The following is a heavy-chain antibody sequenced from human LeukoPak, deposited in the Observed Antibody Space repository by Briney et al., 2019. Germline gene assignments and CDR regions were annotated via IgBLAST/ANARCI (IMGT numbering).Heavy chain of an antibody. CDR2: IYYSGST. CDR1: GGSISSSSYY. J-gene: IGHJ2*01. V-gene: IGHV4-61*01. Sequence: PSETLSLTCTVSGGSISSSSYYWSWIRQPPGKGLEWIGYIYYSGSTNYNPSLKSRVTISVDTSKNQFSLKLSSVTAADTAVYYCARGPYWYFDLWGRGTLVTVSS. CDR3: ARGPYWYFDL.